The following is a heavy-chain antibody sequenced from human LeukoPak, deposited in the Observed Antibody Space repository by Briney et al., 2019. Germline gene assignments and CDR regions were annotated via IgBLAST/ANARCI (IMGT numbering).Heavy chain of an antibody. V-gene: IGHV3-21*01. CDR3: ARGHSGTTTYFDY. Sequence: GGSLRLSCAASGFTFSSYSMNWVRQAPGKGLEWVSSISNSSSYIYYADSVKGRFTISRDNAKNSLYLQMNSLRAEDTAVYYCARGHSGTTTYFDYWGQGTLVTVSS. CDR1: GFTFSSYS. CDR2: ISNSSSYI. J-gene: IGHJ4*02. D-gene: IGHD1-1*01.